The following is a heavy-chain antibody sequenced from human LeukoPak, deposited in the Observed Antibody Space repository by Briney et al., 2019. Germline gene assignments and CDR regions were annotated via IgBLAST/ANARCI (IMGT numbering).Heavy chain of an antibody. CDR3: ARGGGRWLQLREYYYYMDV. CDR2: INHSGST. V-gene: IGHV4-34*01. J-gene: IGHJ6*03. Sequence: PSETLSLTCAVYGGSFSGYYWSWIRQPPGKGLEWIGEINHSGSTNYNPSLKSRVTISVDTSKNQFSLKLSSVTAADTAVYYCARGGGRWLQLREYYYYMDVWGKGTTVTVSS. D-gene: IGHD5-24*01. CDR1: GGSFSGYY.